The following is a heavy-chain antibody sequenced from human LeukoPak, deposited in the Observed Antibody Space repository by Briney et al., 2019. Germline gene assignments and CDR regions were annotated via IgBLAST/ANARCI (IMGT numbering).Heavy chain of an antibody. CDR2: INSNSGGR. CDR3: ASEGAMVRGEPRYYNYYYMDV. D-gene: IGHD3-10*01. CDR1: GYTFTDYH. Sequence: ASVKVSCKASGYTFTDYHMHWVRQAPGQGLEWMGWINSNSGGRNYAQKFQGRVAMSRDTSISTVYMELTRLRSDDTAVYYCASEGAMVRGEPRYYNYYYMDVWGTGTTVTVS. J-gene: IGHJ6*03. V-gene: IGHV1-2*02.